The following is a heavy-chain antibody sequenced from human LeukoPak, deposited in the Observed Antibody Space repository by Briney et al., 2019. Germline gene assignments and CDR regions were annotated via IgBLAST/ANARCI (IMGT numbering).Heavy chain of an antibody. CDR1: GFTFSNYW. CDR2: IKQDGSEK. CDR3: ARLQLVDNPYYYYYMDV. Sequence: GGSLRLSCAASGFTFSNYWMSWVRQAPGKGLEWVANIKQDGSEKNCVDSVKGRFTISRDNAKNSLYLQMNSLRAEDTAVYYCARLQLVDNPYYYYYMDVWGKGTTVTVSS. V-gene: IGHV3-7*03. J-gene: IGHJ6*03. D-gene: IGHD6-13*01.